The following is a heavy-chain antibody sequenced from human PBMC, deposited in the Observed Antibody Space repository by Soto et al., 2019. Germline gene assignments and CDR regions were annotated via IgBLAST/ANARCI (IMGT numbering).Heavy chain of an antibody. CDR1: AGSATPRSYH. V-gene: IGHV4-39*01. D-gene: IGHD4-17*01. Sequence: SSQACPLTSTGSAGSATPRSYHVCWLRQSPGKGLEWIGSVYYRGRSYSKSSVKSRVTISVDTSKNRFSLSLNSVTASDTAVYFCVSQRTTVPTQAYFDYWGPGALGT. CDR2: VYYRGRS. CDR3: VSQRTTVPTQAYFDY. J-gene: IGHJ4*02.